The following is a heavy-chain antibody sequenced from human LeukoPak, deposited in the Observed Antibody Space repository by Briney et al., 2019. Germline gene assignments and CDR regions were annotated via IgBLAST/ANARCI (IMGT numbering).Heavy chain of an antibody. CDR1: GYTFTDHY. Sequence: VASVTVPCKALGYTFTDHYFHWLRQAPGQGLEWMGWIHPGRGDTNYAQKFQGRVSLTRDTSISTAYMELSRLTSADTAVYYCARDHNWGPDYWGQGTLVSVSS. V-gene: IGHV1-2*02. CDR2: IHPGRGDT. CDR3: ARDHNWGPDY. J-gene: IGHJ4*02. D-gene: IGHD7-27*01.